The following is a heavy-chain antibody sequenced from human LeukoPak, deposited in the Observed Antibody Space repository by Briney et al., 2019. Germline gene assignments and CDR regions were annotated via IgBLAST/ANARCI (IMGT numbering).Heavy chain of an antibody. J-gene: IGHJ4*02. CDR3: MRGGGGNSWFDY. V-gene: IGHV1-2*02. D-gene: IGHD6-13*01. CDR2: INPNSGDT. CDR1: GYTFTRHY. Sequence: ASVKVSCKTSGYTFTRHYLHWVRQAPGQGLEWMGWINPNSGDTNFAQKFQGRVTMTRATSISTVYMELSSLRSDDPALYYCMRGGGGNSWFDYWGQGTLVSVSS.